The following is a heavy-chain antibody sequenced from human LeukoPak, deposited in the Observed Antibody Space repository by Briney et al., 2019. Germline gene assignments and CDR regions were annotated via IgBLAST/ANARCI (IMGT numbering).Heavy chain of an antibody. Sequence: GASVNVSCKASGYTFTGYYMHWVRPAPGQGLEWMGWSNPNSGGTSYAQKFQGWVTITRDTSISTVYMELSRLRSDDTAVYYCARDRYGSGRVRGMDVWGKGTTVTVSS. V-gene: IGHV1-2*04. CDR1: GYTFTGYY. D-gene: IGHD3-10*01. J-gene: IGHJ6*04. CDR3: ARDRYGSGRVRGMDV. CDR2: SNPNSGGT.